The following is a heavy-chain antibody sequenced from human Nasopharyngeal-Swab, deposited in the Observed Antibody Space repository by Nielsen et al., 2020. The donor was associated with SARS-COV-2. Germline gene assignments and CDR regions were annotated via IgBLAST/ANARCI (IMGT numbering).Heavy chain of an antibody. CDR3: TTGRGYCSGGSCYSEVSVDY. CDR1: GFTFSNAW. V-gene: IGHV3-15*01. D-gene: IGHD2-15*01. CDR2: VKSEADGGTT. Sequence: GESLKISCAASGFTFSNAWMNWVRQAPGKGLEWVGRVKSEADGGTTDYAAPVKGRFTVSRDDSKNTLYLQMNSLKTEDTAVYYCTTGRGYCSGGSCYSEVSVDYWGQGTLVTVSS. J-gene: IGHJ4*02.